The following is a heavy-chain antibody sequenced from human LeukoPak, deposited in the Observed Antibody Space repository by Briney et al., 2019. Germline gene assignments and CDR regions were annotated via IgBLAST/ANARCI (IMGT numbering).Heavy chain of an antibody. D-gene: IGHD5-18*01. CDR1: GFTFSSYA. V-gene: IGHV3-23*01. Sequence: GGSLRLSCAASGFTFSSYAMSWVRQAPGKGLEWVSAISGSGGSTYYADSVKGRFTISRDNSKNTLYLQMNSLRAEDTAVYYCAKKDDTAMVITRVPLRINWFDPWGQGTLVTVSS. CDR2: ISGSGGST. CDR3: AKKDDTAMVITRVPLRINWFDP. J-gene: IGHJ5*02.